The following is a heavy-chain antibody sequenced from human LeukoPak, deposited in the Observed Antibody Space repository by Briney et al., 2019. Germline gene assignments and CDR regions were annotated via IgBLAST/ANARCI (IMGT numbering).Heavy chain of an antibody. CDR1: GYTFTSYY. V-gene: IGHV1-46*01. CDR2: INPTGGST. CDR3: ARDNSVGDNAWWFDP. D-gene: IGHD1-26*01. J-gene: IGHJ5*02. Sequence: ASVKVSCKASGYTFTSYYMHWVRQAPGQGLEWMGLINPTGGSTGYAQKFQGRVTMTRDMSTSTDYMELSSLRSEDTAIYYCARDNSVGDNAWWFDPWGQGALVTVSS.